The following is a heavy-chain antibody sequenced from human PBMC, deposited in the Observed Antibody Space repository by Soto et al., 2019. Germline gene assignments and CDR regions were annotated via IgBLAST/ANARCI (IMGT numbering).Heavy chain of an antibody. V-gene: IGHV5-51*01. CDR3: ARTAAAGKYYYGVDV. CDR1: GYSFTSYW. Sequence: GESLKISCKGSGYSFTSYWIGWVRQMPGKGLEWMGIIYPGDSDTRYSPSFQGQVTISADKSISTAYLQWSSLKASDTAIFYCARTAAAGKYYYGVDVWGQGTTVTVSS. D-gene: IGHD6-13*01. J-gene: IGHJ6*02. CDR2: IYPGDSDT.